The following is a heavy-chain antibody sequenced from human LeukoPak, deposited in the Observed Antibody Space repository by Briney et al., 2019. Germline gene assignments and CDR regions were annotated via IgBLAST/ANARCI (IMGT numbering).Heavy chain of an antibody. Sequence: PGGSLRLSCAASGFSSSGSGMYWVRQAAGKGLEWVGRIRTKTNGYATTYAASVKGRFTISRDDSKNTAYLQMNSLKTEDTAVYYCTSNSDYGGAGYGYWGQGTLVTVSS. CDR1: GFSSSGSG. CDR2: IRTKTNGYAT. J-gene: IGHJ4*02. V-gene: IGHV3-73*01. D-gene: IGHD4-23*01. CDR3: TSNSDYGGAGYGY.